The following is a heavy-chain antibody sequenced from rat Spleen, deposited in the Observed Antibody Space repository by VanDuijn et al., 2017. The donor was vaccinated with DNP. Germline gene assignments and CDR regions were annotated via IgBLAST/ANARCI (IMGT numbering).Heavy chain of an antibody. J-gene: IGHJ2*01. CDR3: ARVYNSGYYFDY. Sequence: EVQLVESGGGLVQPGRSLKLSCAASGFSFSDYYMAWIRQAPTKGLEWVAYIRYDCGSTYYGDSVKGRFTISRDNAESTLYLQMNSLRSEDMATYYCARVYNSGYYFDYWGQGVMVTVSS. CDR2: IRYDCGST. D-gene: IGHD4-3*01. V-gene: IGHV5-22*01. CDR1: GFSFSDYY.